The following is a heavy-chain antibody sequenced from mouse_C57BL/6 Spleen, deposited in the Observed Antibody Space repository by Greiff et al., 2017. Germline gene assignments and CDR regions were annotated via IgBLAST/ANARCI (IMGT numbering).Heavy chain of an antibody. CDR3: ARKADYGNWFAY. J-gene: IGHJ3*01. CDR1: GYTFTDYY. V-gene: IGHV1-76*01. CDR2: IYPGSGNT. D-gene: IGHD2-1*01. Sequence: QVQLQQSGAELVRPGASVKLSCKASGYTFTDYYINWVKQRPGQGLEWIARIYPGSGNTYYNEKLKGKATLTAEKSSSTAYMQLSSLTSEDSAVYFCARKADYGNWFAYWGQGTLVTVSA.